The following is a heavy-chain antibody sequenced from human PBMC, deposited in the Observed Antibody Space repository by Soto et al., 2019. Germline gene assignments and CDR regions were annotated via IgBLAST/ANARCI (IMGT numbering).Heavy chain of an antibody. CDR2: ISWNSGSV. J-gene: IGHJ4*02. D-gene: IGHD3-16*01. V-gene: IGHV3-9*01. Sequence: ELQLVESGGGLVQPGRSLRLSCAASGFNFDDHAMHWVRLAPGKGLEWVSGISWNSGSVGYADSVEGRFTISRDSARNSLYLLMNSLRAEDTAFYYCARDSGGGVGLFDYWGQGTLVTVSS. CDR3: ARDSGGGVGLFDY. CDR1: GFNFDDHA.